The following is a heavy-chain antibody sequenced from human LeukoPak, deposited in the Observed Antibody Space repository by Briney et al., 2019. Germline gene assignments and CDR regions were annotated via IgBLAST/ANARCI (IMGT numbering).Heavy chain of an antibody. J-gene: IGHJ4*02. CDR1: GFTFSSYA. CDR3: ARDQHGDYGDEYYFDY. V-gene: IGHV3-30*04. D-gene: IGHD4-17*01. CDR2: ISYDGSNK. Sequence: GGSLRLSCAASGFTFSSYAMHWVRQAPGKGLEWVAVISYDGSNKYYADSVKGRFTISRDNAKNSLYLQMNSLRAEDTAVYYCARDQHGDYGDEYYFDYWGQGTLVTVSS.